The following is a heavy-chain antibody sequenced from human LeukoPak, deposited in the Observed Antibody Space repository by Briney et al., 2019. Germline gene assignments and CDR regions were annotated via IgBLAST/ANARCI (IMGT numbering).Heavy chain of an antibody. CDR3: ARGFGATNAFDI. J-gene: IGHJ3*02. CDR1: GGSFSGHY. CDR2: INHSGST. D-gene: IGHD5-24*01. V-gene: IGHV4-34*01. Sequence: SETLSLTCAVYGGSFSGHYWSWIRQPPGKGLEWIGEINHSGSTNYNPSLKSRVTISVDTSKNQFSLKLSSVTAADTAVYYCARGFGATNAFDIWGQGTMVTVSS.